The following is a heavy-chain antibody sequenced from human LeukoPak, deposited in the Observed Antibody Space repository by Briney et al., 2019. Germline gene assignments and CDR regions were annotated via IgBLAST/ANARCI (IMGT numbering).Heavy chain of an antibody. CDR2: ISAYNGKT. V-gene: IGHV1-18*01. CDR1: GYTFTSYG. CDR3: ASMDDSSGYRDY. D-gene: IGHD3-22*01. Sequence: ASVKVSCKASGYTFTSYGISWVGQAPGQGLEGRGWISAYNGKTNYAQKLQVRATMTTDTSTSTAYMELRSLTSDDTAVYYCASMDDSSGYRDYWGQGTLVTVSS. J-gene: IGHJ4*02.